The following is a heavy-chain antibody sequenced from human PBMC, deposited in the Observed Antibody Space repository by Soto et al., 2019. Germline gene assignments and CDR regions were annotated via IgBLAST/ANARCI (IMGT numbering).Heavy chain of an antibody. CDR3: ARARFDSWSHIYYGLDV. V-gene: IGHV4-34*01. CDR1: GGSFSGYS. CDR2: INHSGTT. J-gene: IGHJ6*02. Sequence: LSLTCAVYGGSFSGYSRTWLRQPPGKGLEWIGEINHSGTTDYNPALKSRVTMSADTSKNQFSLRMTSVTAADTAVYYCARARFDSWSHIYYGLDVWGQGTTVTVSS. D-gene: IGHD3-3*01.